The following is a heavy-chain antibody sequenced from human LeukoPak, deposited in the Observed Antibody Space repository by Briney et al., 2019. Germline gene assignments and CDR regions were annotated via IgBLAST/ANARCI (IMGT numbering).Heavy chain of an antibody. CDR1: GFTFDDYA. CDR2: ISWNSGSI. Sequence: GRSLRLSCAASGFTFDDYAMPWVRQAPGKGLEWVSGISWNSGSIGYADSVKGRFTISRDNAKNSLYLQMNSLRAEDTALYYCAKADYGDYVGSVDYWGQGTLVTVSS. D-gene: IGHD4-17*01. V-gene: IGHV3-9*01. CDR3: AKADYGDYVGSVDY. J-gene: IGHJ4*02.